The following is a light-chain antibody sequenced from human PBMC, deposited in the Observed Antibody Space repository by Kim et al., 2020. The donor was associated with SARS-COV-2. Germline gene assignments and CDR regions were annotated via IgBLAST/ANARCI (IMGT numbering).Light chain of an antibody. Sequence: SYELTQPPSVSVAPGKTARITCGGNNIGSKSVHWYQQKPGQAPVLVIYYDSDRPSGIPERFSGSNSGNTATLTISRVEAGDEADYYCQVRDSSSDWVFGG. CDR2: YDS. V-gene: IGLV3-21*04. J-gene: IGLJ3*02. CDR3: QVRDSSSDWV. CDR1: NIGSKS.